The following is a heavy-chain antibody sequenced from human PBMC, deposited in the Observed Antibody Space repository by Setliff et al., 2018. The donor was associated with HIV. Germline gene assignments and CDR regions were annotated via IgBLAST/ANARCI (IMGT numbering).Heavy chain of an antibody. J-gene: IGHJ3*01. V-gene: IGHV3-23*01. CDR1: GFAFSTFD. CDR3: AKPTSGLYPRAFDL. CDR2: VSPSSIVT. Sequence: PRGVLRLSCAASGFAFSTFDMNWVRQTPEKGLEWVSAVSPSSIVTYYADSVKGRFTVSRDDSKNMLFLQMNSLGPEDTAIYYCAKPTSGLYPRAFDLWGQGTMVTVSS. D-gene: IGHD1-26*01.